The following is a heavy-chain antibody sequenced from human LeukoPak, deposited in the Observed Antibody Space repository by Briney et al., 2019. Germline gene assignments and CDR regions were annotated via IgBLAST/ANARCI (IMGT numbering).Heavy chain of an antibody. V-gene: IGHV3-7*01. D-gene: IGHD3-10*01. CDR3: ARGIGGGFYYRLDY. CDR2: IKQDGSEK. CDR1: GFTFSSYW. J-gene: IGHJ4*02. Sequence: GGSLRLSCAASGFTFSSYWMSWVRQAPGKGLEWVANIKQDGSEKYYVDSVKGRFTISRDNAKNSLYLQMNSLRAEDTAVYYCARGIGGGFYYRLDYWGQGTLVTVSS.